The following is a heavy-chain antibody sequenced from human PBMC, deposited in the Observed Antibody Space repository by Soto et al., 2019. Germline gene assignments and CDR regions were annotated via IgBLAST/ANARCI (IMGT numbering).Heavy chain of an antibody. J-gene: IGHJ6*04. CDR3: ARDQAWCLFP. Sequence: GGSLRLSCAASGFTFSSYAMHWVRQAPGKGLEWAAVISYDGSNKYYADSVKGRFTISRDNSKNTLYLQMNSLRAEDTAVYYCARDQAWCLFPWGKGTTVTVSS. D-gene: IGHD2-8*02. V-gene: IGHV3-30-3*01. CDR2: ISYDGSNK. CDR1: GFTFSSYA.